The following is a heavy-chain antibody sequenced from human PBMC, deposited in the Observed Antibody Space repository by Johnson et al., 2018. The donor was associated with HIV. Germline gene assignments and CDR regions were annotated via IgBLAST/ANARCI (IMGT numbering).Heavy chain of an antibody. D-gene: IGHD3-3*01. J-gene: IGHJ3*02. V-gene: IGHV3-23*04. CDR3: AKDLGDFWSGYYFDI. Sequence: VQLVESGGGVVRPGRSLRLSCAASGFTFSSYAMHWVRQAPGKGLEWVSTISGSGGSTYYADSVKGRFTISRDNSKNTLYLQMNSLRAEDTAVYYCAKDLGDFWSGYYFDIWGQGTMVTVSS. CDR1: GFTFSSYA. CDR2: ISGSGGST.